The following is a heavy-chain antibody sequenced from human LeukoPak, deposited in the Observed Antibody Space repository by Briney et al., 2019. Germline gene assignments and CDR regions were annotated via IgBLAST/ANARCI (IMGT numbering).Heavy chain of an antibody. CDR2: IYNSGFT. Sequence: SETLSLTCTVFGGSISSYYWSWIRKPPGKGLEWIGYIYNSGFTNKNPSLKSRVTISGDTSKNQFSLKLSSVTAADTVVYYCARHGDVRYFDWLKDGFDYWGQGTLVTVSS. CDR3: ARHGDVRYFDWLKDGFDY. CDR1: GGSISSYY. D-gene: IGHD3-9*01. V-gene: IGHV4-4*09. J-gene: IGHJ4*02.